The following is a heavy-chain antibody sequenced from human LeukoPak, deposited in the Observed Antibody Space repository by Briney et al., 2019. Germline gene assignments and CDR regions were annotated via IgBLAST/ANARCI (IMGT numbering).Heavy chain of an antibody. D-gene: IGHD6-19*01. V-gene: IGHV4-34*01. Sequence: SETLSLTCAVYGGSFSGYSWNWIRQPPGKGLEWIGEINHSGSTNYNPSLKSRVTISVDTSKNQFSLKLTSVTAADTAVYYCARGVAVPSSGWYNYWGQGTLVTVSS. CDR1: GGSFSGYS. CDR3: ARGVAVPSSGWYNY. CDR2: INHSGST. J-gene: IGHJ4*02.